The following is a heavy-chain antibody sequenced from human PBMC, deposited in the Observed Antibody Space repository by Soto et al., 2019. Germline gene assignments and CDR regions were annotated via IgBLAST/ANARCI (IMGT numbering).Heavy chain of an antibody. Sequence: PGGSLRLSCAASGFTFSGYAMHWVRQAPGKGLEWVAGLSYDGSNKYYSDSVKGRFTISRDISKNTLYLQMNSLRAEDTAVYYCARTYYYDTGGYFRPTLRYWGQGTLVTVSS. D-gene: IGHD3-22*01. V-gene: IGHV3-30-3*01. CDR1: GFTFSGYA. J-gene: IGHJ4*02. CDR3: ARTYYYDTGGYFRPTLRY. CDR2: LSYDGSNK.